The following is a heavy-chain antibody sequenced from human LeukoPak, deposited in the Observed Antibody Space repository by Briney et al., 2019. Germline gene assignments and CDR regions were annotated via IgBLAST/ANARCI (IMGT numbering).Heavy chain of an antibody. CDR1: GLTVSSNY. D-gene: IGHD3-22*01. V-gene: IGHV3-53*01. Sequence: GGSLRLSCAASGLTVSSNYMSWVRQAPGKGLQWVSVIYSGGSTTYADSVRGRFTISRDNSKNTVFLQMNNLRAEDTAVHYCARHYYDAKAFDVWGQGTMVTVSS. CDR3: ARHYYDAKAFDV. CDR2: IYSGGST. J-gene: IGHJ3*01.